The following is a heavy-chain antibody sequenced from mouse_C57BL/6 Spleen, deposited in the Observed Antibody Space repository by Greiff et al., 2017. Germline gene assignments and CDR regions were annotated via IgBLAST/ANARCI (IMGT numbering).Heavy chain of an antibody. D-gene: IGHD2-4*01. Sequence: EVKVEESGGGLVKPGASLKLSCAASGFTFSDYRMHWVRQAPGKGLEWVAYISPGSGTIYYAHTVKGRFTISRDNAYNTPFLQLTSLRSEDTAMYYCARTSTMNTDFDVWGTGTTVTVSS. CDR2: ISPGSGTI. V-gene: IGHV5-17*01. J-gene: IGHJ1*03. CDR1: GFTFSDYR. CDR3: ARTSTMNTDFDV.